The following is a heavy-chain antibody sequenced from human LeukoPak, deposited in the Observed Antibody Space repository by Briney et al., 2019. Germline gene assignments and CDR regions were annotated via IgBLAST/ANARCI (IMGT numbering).Heavy chain of an antibody. CDR1: GGSISTYY. CDR3: ARVLRATVTIDD. J-gene: IGHJ4*02. CDR2: IYTSGST. D-gene: IGHD4-17*01. V-gene: IGHV4-4*07. Sequence: SETLSLTCTVSGGSISTYYWSWIRQPAGKGLEWIGRIYTSGSTNYNPSLKSRVTISVDTSKNQFSLKLSSVTAADTAVYYCARVLRATVTIDDWGQGTLVTVSS.